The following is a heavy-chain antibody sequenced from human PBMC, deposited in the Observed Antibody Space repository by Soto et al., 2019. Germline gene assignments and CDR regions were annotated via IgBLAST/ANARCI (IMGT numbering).Heavy chain of an antibody. CDR3: ARGSPYSGYAG. J-gene: IGHJ4*02. V-gene: IGHV4-34*01. D-gene: IGHD5-12*01. CDR1: GGSFSGYY. CDR2: IYHSGST. Sequence: QVQLQQWGAGLLKPSETLSLTCAVYGGSFSGYYWSWIRQPPGKGLEWIGEIYHSGSTNYNPSLTSRVNTSVDTYQNQFSLKLSSVTAADTAVYCCARGSPYSGYAGWGQGTLVTVSS.